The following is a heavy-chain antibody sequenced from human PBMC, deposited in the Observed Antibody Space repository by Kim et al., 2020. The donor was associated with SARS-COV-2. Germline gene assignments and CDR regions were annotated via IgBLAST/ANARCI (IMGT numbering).Heavy chain of an antibody. Sequence: YNPSLKSRVTISVDTSKNQFSLKLSSVTAADTAVYYCARETGGSGWVFDYWGQGTLVTVSS. D-gene: IGHD6-19*01. CDR3: ARETGGSGWVFDY. J-gene: IGHJ4*02. V-gene: IGHV4-61*02.